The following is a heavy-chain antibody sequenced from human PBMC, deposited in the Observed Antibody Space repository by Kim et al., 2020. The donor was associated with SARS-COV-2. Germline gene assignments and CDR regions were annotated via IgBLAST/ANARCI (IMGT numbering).Heavy chain of an antibody. CDR2: INTNTGNP. D-gene: IGHD1-7*01. V-gene: IGHV7-4-1*02. CDR3: ARKGAYNWNYVRTYYYYMDV. CDR1: GYTFTSYA. Sequence: ASVKVSCKASGYTFTSYARNWVRQAPGQGLEWMGWINTNTGNPTYAQGFTGRFVFSLDTSVSTAYLQISSLKAEDTAVYYCARKGAYNWNYVRTYYYYMDVWGIGPTVTVSS. J-gene: IGHJ6*03.